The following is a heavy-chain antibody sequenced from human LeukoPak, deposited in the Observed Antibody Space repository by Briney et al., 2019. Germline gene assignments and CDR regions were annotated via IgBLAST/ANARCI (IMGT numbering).Heavy chain of an antibody. CDR3: ARDLDGLRFLEWLLPQDY. Sequence: ASVKVSCKASGYTFTGYYMHWVRQAPGQGLEWTGWINPNSGGTNYAQKFQGRVTMTRDTSISTAYMELSRLRSDDTAVYYCARDLDGLRFLEWLLPQDYWGQGTLVTVSS. V-gene: IGHV1-2*02. D-gene: IGHD3-3*01. J-gene: IGHJ4*02. CDR2: INPNSGGT. CDR1: GYTFTGYY.